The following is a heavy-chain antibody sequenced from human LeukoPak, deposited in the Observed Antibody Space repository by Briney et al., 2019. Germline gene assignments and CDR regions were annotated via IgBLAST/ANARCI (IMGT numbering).Heavy chain of an antibody. CDR3: ARASALAADY. J-gene: IGHJ4*02. CDR1: GGSISSGSYY. V-gene: IGHV4-61*02. Sequence: SQTLSLTCTVSGGSISSGSYYWTWIRQPAGKGLEWIGRIYTSGSTNYNPSLKSRVTISVDTSKNQFSLNLTSVTAADTAVYYCARASALAADYCGQGTLVTVSS. D-gene: IGHD6-19*01. CDR2: IYTSGST.